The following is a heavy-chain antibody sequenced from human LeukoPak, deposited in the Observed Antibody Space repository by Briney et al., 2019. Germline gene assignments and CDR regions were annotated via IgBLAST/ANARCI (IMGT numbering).Heavy chain of an antibody. D-gene: IGHD6-13*01. V-gene: IGHV3-30*02. CDR1: GFTFSSYA. CDR2: IWYDGSNK. CDR3: AKDGPYSTRRGMDV. Sequence: GGSLRLSCAASGFTFSSYAMHWVRQAPGKGLEWVAVIWYDGSNKYYADSVKGRFTISRDNSKNTLYLQMNSLRAEDTAVYYCAKDGPYSTRRGMDVWGQGTTVTVSS. J-gene: IGHJ6*02.